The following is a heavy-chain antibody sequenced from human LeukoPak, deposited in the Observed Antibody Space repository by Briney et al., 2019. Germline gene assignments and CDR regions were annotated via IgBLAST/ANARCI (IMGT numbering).Heavy chain of an antibody. V-gene: IGHV1-2*02. CDR1: VYTFTDYY. J-gene: IGHJ5*02. CDR2: INPSSGGT. CDR3: ARACGSCYRSLNGFDP. D-gene: IGHD2-15*01. Sequence: GASVKVSCKASVYTFTDYYMHWVRQAPRQGLEWVGWINPSSGGTNYEHKFQGRVTLTRDMSTSTAYMELNRVRSDDTAVYYCARACGSCYRSLNGFDPWGQGTLVTVSS.